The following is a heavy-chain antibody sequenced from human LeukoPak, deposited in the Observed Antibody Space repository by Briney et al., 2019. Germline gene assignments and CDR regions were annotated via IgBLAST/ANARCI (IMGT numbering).Heavy chain of an antibody. Sequence: SETLSLTCAVYGGSFSGYYWSWIRQPPGKGLEWIGSIYHSGSTYYNPSLKSRVTISVDTSKNQFSLKLSSVTAADTAVYYCARAQTPRGWFDPWGQGTLVTVSS. CDR3: ARAQTPRGWFDP. CDR1: GGSFSGYY. D-gene: IGHD3-16*01. CDR2: IYHSGST. V-gene: IGHV4-34*01. J-gene: IGHJ5*02.